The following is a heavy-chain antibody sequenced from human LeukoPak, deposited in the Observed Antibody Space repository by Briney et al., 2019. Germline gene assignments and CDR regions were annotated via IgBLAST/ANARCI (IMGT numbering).Heavy chain of an antibody. J-gene: IGHJ5*02. V-gene: IGHV3-23*01. CDR1: GFTFSNYA. CDR2: ISGRTGST. Sequence: GGSLRLSCAASGFTFSNYAMSWVRQAPGKGLEWVSSISGRTGSTYYADSVMGRFTISRDNFKNTLYLQMNSLRADDTAVYYCAKDEGDYDSNGYGDWFDPWGQGTRVTVSS. CDR3: AKDEGDYDSNGYGDWFDP. D-gene: IGHD3-22*01.